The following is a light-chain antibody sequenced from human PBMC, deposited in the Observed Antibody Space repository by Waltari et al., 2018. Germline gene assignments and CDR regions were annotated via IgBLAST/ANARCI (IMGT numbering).Light chain of an antibody. CDR2: DAS. CDR1: QSVGRS. V-gene: IGKV3-20*01. CDR3: QKYVSLPAT. Sequence: EIVLTQSPGTLSLSPGERATLSCRASQSVGRSLAWYQQKPGQAPRLLSYDASSRAPGVPDRFRGGGSGTEFSRNISRLEPEDFAIYYCQKYVSLPATFGQGTKVEIK. J-gene: IGKJ1*01.